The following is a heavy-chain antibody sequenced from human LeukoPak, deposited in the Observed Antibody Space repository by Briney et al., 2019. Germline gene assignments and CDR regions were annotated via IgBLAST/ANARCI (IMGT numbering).Heavy chain of an antibody. CDR2: IKQDGSEK. V-gene: IGHV3-7*01. CDR1: GFTFSNYW. D-gene: IGHD1/OR15-1a*01. Sequence: GGSLRLSCAASGFTFSNYWMSGVRQAPGKGLEWVANIKQDGSEKYYVDSVKGRFTISRDNAKNSLYLQVNSLRAEDTAVYYCARDRTPGDWGQGTLVTVSS. CDR3: ARDRTPGD. J-gene: IGHJ4*02.